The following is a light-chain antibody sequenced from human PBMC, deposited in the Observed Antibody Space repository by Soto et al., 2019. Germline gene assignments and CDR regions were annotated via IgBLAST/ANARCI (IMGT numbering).Light chain of an antibody. CDR2: DAS. V-gene: IGKV3-11*01. CDR3: QQYNNWPFT. CDR1: QSVSSF. Sequence: EIVLTQSPATLSLSPGERATLSCRASQSVSSFLAWYQQKPGQAPRLLISDASNRATGIPGRFSGSGSGTDFSLTISSLQSEDFAVYYCQQYNNWPFTFGPGTKVDIK. J-gene: IGKJ3*01.